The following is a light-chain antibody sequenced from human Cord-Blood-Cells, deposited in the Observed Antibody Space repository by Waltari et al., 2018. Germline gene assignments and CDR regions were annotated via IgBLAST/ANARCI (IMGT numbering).Light chain of an antibody. Sequence: QSALTQPASVSGSPGQSITISCTGTSSDVGGYNYVSWYQQHPGKAPKLMIYDVSNRPAGFSNRFTGSKSGNTASLAISGLQAEDEADYYCSSYTSSSTRVVGGGTKLPVL. V-gene: IGLV2-14*01. J-gene: IGLJ3*02. CDR3: SSYTSSSTRV. CDR2: DVS. CDR1: SSDVGGYNY.